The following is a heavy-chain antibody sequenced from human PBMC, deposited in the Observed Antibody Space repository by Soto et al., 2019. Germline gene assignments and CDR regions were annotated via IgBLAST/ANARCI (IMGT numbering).Heavy chain of an antibody. Sequence: PFETLSLTCTVSGGSISSYYWSWIRQPPGKGLEGIGYMYNTGSTIYNPSLKSRVTISVDTSKNQFSLKLSSVTAADTAVYYCARHNGPLYVGYYYDMDVWGQGTTVTVS. J-gene: IGHJ6*02. V-gene: IGHV4-59*08. CDR3: ARHNGPLYVGYYYDMDV. CDR2: MYNTGST. CDR1: GGSISSYY. D-gene: IGHD3-16*01.